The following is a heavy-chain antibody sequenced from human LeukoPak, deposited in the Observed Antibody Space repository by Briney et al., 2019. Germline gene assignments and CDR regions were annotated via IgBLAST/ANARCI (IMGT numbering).Heavy chain of an antibody. V-gene: IGHV4-59*08. J-gene: IGHJ3*02. CDR2: IYYSGST. CDR1: GGSISSYY. Sequence: PSETLSLTCTVSGGSISSYYWSWIRQPPGKGLEWIGYIYYSGSTNYNPSLKSRVTISVDTSKNQFSLKLSSVTAADTAVYYCARQIRGAFDIWGQGTMVTVSS. CDR3: ARQIRGAFDI. D-gene: IGHD3-10*01.